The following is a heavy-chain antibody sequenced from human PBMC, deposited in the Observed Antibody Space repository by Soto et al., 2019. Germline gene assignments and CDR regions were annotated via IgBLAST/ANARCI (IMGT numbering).Heavy chain of an antibody. V-gene: IGHV4-31*03. Sequence: QVQLQESGPGLVNPSQTLSLTCTVSGGSISSDDYFWSWIRQHPGKGLEWIGYIYYRGTTYYNPSLKSRASISVDTSKNQLSLKLNSVTAADTAVYYCAILGNYYERGGFYMGGLDYWGQGTLVTVSS. J-gene: IGHJ4*02. CDR1: GGSISSDDYF. CDR3: AILGNYYERGGFYMGGLDY. D-gene: IGHD3-22*01. CDR2: IYYRGTT.